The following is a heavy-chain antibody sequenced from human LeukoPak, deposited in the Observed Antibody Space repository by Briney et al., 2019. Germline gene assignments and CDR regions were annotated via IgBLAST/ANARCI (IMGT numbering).Heavy chain of an antibody. Sequence: SETLSLTCTVSGDSFTSVTDYWAWIRQPPGKGLEWIASGDYSGGTYYNPSLESRVAISADMSKNQISLKLTSVTAADTAVYYCARDQTYSGSGIYTYFDYWGQGILVTVSS. D-gene: IGHD3-10*01. CDR1: GDSFTSVTDY. V-gene: IGHV4-39*07. CDR3: ARDQTYSGSGIYTYFDY. J-gene: IGHJ4*02. CDR2: GDYSGGT.